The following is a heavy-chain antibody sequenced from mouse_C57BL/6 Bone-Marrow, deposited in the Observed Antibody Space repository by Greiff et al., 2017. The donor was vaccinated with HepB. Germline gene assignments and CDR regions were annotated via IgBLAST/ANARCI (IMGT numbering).Heavy chain of an antibody. Sequence: EVKLMESGGGLVQPGGSLKLSCAASGFTFSDYYMYWVRQTPEKRLEWVAYISNGGGSTYYPDTVKGRFTISRDNAKNTLYLQMSRLKSEDTAMYYCARPTVVAPYYFDYWGQGTTLTVSS. CDR1: GFTFSDYY. CDR3: ARPTVVAPYYFDY. J-gene: IGHJ2*01. CDR2: ISNGGGST. D-gene: IGHD1-1*01. V-gene: IGHV5-12*01.